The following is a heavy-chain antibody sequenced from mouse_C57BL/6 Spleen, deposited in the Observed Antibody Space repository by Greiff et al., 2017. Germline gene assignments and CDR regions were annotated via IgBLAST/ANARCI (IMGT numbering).Heavy chain of an antibody. CDR2: INPSSGYT. J-gene: IGHJ4*01. V-gene: IGHV1-7*01. D-gene: IGHD2-4*01. CDR3: ASQIYYDYDVDYAMDY. Sequence: QVQLQQSGAELAKPGASVKLSCKASGYTFTSYWMHWVKQRPGQGLEWIGYINPSSGYTKYNQKFKDKATLTADKSSSTAYMQLSSLTYEDSAVYYCASQIYYDYDVDYAMDYWGQGTSVTVSS. CDR1: GYTFTSYW.